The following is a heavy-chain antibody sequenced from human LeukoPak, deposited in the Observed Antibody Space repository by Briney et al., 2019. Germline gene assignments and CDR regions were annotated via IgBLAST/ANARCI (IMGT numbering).Heavy chain of an antibody. CDR3: AREGTAYYYDSSGYSPLYYYYYMDV. V-gene: IGHV3-48*04. D-gene: IGHD3-22*01. CDR2: ISSSSSTI. J-gene: IGHJ6*03. Sequence: GGSLRLSCAASGFTFSSYWMNWVRQAPGKGLERVSYISSSSSTIYYADSVKGRFTISRDNAKNSLYLQMNSLRAEDTAVYYCAREGTAYYYDSSGYSPLYYYYYMDVWGKGTTVTVSS. CDR1: GFTFSSYW.